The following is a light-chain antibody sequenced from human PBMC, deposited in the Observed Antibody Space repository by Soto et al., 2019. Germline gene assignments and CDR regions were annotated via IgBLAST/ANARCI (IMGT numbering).Light chain of an antibody. Sequence: QSALTQPPSASGSPGQSVTISCTGTSSDVGGYNYVSWYQQHPGKAPKLMIYEVTKRPSGVPDRFSGSKSGNMASLTVSGLQAEDEDDYYCFSYADTAYVFGAGTQLTVL. CDR1: SSDVGGYNY. CDR3: FSYADTAYV. V-gene: IGLV2-8*01. J-gene: IGLJ7*01. CDR2: EVT.